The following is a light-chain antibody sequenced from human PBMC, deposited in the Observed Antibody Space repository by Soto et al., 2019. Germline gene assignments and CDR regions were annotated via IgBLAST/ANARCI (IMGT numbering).Light chain of an antibody. CDR1: GGDVGGYNY. CDR3: SSYTTSSTVV. CDR2: EVI. J-gene: IGLJ3*02. V-gene: IGLV2-14*01. Sequence: QSALTQPASVSGSPGQSITISCAGTGGDVGGYNYVSLYQQHPGKDPKLMIYEVIRRPSGISNRFSGSKSGNTASLTISTLQAEDEAEYYCSSYTTSSTVVFGGGTKLTVL.